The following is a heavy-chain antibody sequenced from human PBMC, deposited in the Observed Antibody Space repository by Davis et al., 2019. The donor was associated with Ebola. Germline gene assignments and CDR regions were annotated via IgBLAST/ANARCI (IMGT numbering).Heavy chain of an antibody. D-gene: IGHD3-22*01. Sequence: GGSLRLSCAASGFTFSSYGMHWVRQAPGKGLEWVAVISYDGSNKYYADSMKGRFTISRDNSKNTLYLQMSSLRSDDTAVYFCARGGITVMIVPRDYYYGLDVWGQGTTVTVSS. CDR2: ISYDGSNK. J-gene: IGHJ6*02. CDR1: GFTFSSYG. V-gene: IGHV3-30*03. CDR3: ARGGITVMIVPRDYYYGLDV.